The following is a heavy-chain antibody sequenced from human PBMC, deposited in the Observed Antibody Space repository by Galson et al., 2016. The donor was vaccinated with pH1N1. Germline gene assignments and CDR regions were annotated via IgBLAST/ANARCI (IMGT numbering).Heavy chain of an antibody. Sequence: ETLSLTCSVSGDFISSRFWSWIRQPPGKGLEWIGYVYYSGSTNYNPSLKSRVTISIDTSKNQFSLRLSSVIAADTAVYYCARGGYYGDPIDSWGQGTLVTVSS. V-gene: IGHV4-59*11. J-gene: IGHJ4*02. CDR2: VYYSGST. D-gene: IGHD4-17*01. CDR1: GDFISSRF. CDR3: ARGGYYGDPIDS.